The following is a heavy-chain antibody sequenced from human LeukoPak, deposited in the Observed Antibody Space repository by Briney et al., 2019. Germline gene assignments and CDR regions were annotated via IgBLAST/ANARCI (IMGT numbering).Heavy chain of an antibody. CDR2: IYHSGST. CDR1: GGSIRSGGYC. D-gene: IGHD2-2*01. J-gene: IGHJ5*02. V-gene: IGHV4-30-2*01. Sequence: SETLSLTCTVSGGSIRSGGYCWSWIRQPPGKGLEWIGNIYHSGSTYYNPSLKSRVTTSVDRSKNQFSLKLTSVTAADTAVYYCARGDIVVVPAAMSGNWFDPWGQGTLVTVSS. CDR3: ARGDIVVVPAAMSGNWFDP.